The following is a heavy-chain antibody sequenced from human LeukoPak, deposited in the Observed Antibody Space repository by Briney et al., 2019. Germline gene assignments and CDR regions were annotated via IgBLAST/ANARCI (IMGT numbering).Heavy chain of an antibody. CDR3: ARDLGYCSSTSCYGFDY. V-gene: IGHV1-18*01. CDR1: GYTFTSYD. D-gene: IGHD2-2*01. Sequence: GASVTVSCTASGYTFTSYDINWVRQAPGQGLEWMGWISAYNGNTNYAQKLQGRVTMTTDTSTSTAYMELRSLRSDDTAVYYCARDLGYCSSTSCYGFDYWGQGTLVTVSS. J-gene: IGHJ4*02. CDR2: ISAYNGNT.